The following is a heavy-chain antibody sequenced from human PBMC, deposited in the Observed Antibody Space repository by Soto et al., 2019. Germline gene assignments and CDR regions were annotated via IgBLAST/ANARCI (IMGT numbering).Heavy chain of an antibody. Sequence: EVQLVESGGGLVQPGGSLRLSCAASGFTFSSYSMNWVRQAPGKGLEWVSYISSSSSTIYYADSVKGRFTISRDNAKNSLYLQMNSLRDEDTSVYYCARDFGEVYGGNGSPFDYWGQGTLVTVSS. J-gene: IGHJ4*02. D-gene: IGHD1-1*01. V-gene: IGHV3-48*02. CDR1: GFTFSSYS. CDR2: ISSSSSTI. CDR3: ARDFGEVYGGNGSPFDY.